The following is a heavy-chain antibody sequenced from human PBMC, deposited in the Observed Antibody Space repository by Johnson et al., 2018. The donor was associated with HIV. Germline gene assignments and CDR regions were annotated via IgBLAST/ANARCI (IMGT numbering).Heavy chain of an antibody. CDR3: AKSLIAVAGGGGAFDI. J-gene: IGHJ3*02. V-gene: IGHV3-30*18. D-gene: IGHD6-19*01. Sequence: QVQLVESGGGVVQPGRSLRLSCAVSGFTVSSNYMHWVRQAPGKGLEWVAVISYDGSSKYCADSVKGRFTISRDNSKNTLYLQMNSLRAEDTALYYCAKSLIAVAGGGGAFDIWGQGTMVTVSS. CDR1: GFTVSSNY. CDR2: ISYDGSSK.